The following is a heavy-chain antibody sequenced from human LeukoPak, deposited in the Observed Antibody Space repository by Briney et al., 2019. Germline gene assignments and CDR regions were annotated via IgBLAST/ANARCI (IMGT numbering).Heavy chain of an antibody. J-gene: IGHJ3*02. CDR2: IRRKAYGGTT. V-gene: IGHV3-49*04. CDR3: TRSRMIVVGTDAFDI. CDR1: GVSSGDYA. Sequence: PGGSLRLSSTASGVSSGDYAMCWVRQAEGGGRGWVGFIRRKAYGGTTEYAASVKGTFTISRDDSKSIAYLQMNSLKTEDTAVYYCTRSRMIVVGTDAFDIWGQGTMVTVSS. D-gene: IGHD3-22*01.